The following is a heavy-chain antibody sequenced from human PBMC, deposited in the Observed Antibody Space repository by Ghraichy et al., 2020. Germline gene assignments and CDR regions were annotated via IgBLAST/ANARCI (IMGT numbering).Heavy chain of an antibody. D-gene: IGHD3-10*01. J-gene: IGHJ4*02. V-gene: IGHV3-21*01. Sequence: GESLNISCAASGFTFSSYSMNWVRQAPGKGLEWVSSISSFSTYIYYADSVKGRFTISRDNAKNSLYLQMNSLRAEDTAVYYCAGIWFGEAIIGDYWGQGTLVTVSS. CDR2: ISSFSTYI. CDR1: GFTFSSYS. CDR3: AGIWFGEAIIGDY.